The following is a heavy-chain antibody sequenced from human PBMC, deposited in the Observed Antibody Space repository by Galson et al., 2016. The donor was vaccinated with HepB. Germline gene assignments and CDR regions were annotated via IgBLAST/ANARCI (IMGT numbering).Heavy chain of an antibody. D-gene: IGHD2/OR15-2a*01. CDR3: AKRHEYCPPVGCSVDY. Sequence: SLRLSCAASGFTFSGYGMHWVRQAPGKGLEWLAADSMDGRRKFYADSVKGRFTISRDNSNNVLFQHLSSLRTDDTAVYFCAKRHEYCPPVGCSVDYWGQGTLVSVSS. J-gene: IGHJ4*02. CDR1: GFTFSGYG. V-gene: IGHV3-30*18. CDR2: DSMDGRRK.